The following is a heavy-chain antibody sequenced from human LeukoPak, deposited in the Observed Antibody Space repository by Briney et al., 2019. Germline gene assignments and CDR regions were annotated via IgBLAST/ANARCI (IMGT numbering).Heavy chain of an antibody. CDR2: IIPIFGTA. Sequence: ASVKVSCKASGGTFSSYAISWVRQAPGQGLEWMGGIIPIFGTANYAQKFQGRVTITADESTSTAYMELSSLRSEDTAVYYCARIATGGYELLDYWGQGTLVTVSS. V-gene: IGHV1-69*13. D-gene: IGHD5-12*01. CDR1: GGTFSSYA. J-gene: IGHJ4*02. CDR3: ARIATGGYELLDY.